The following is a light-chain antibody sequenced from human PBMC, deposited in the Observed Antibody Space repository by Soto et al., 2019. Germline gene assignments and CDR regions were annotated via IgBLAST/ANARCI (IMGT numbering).Light chain of an antibody. CDR1: SSDVGGYNY. CDR2: DVS. J-gene: IGLJ2*01. CDR3: SSYTSSSTRV. V-gene: IGLV2-14*01. Sequence: QSALTQPASVSGSPGQSITISCTGTSSDVGGYNYVSWYQQHPGQAPKLMIYDVSHRPSGVSNRFSGSKSGNTASLTISRLQAEYEADYYCSSYTSSSTRVFGGGTKLTVL.